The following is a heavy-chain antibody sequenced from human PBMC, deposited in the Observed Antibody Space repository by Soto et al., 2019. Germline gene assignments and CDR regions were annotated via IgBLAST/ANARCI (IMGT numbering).Heavy chain of an antibody. J-gene: IGHJ3*02. V-gene: IGHV3-30*19. CDR1: GFTLSSYG. CDR2: ISYDGSNK. CDR3: ARSTHSSLDAFDI. Sequence: HPGGSRRLSCAASGFTLSSYGMHWVRQAQGKGLEWVAVISYDGSNKYYADSVKGRFTISRDNSKNTLYLQMNSLRAEDTAVYYCARSTHSSLDAFDIWGQGTMVTVSS. D-gene: IGHD6-13*01.